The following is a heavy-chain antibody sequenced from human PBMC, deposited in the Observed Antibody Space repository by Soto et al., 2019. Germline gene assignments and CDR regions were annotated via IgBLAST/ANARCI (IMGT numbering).Heavy chain of an antibody. Sequence: QITLKESGPTLVKPTQTLTLTCTFSGFSLSTSGVGVGWIRQPPGKALEWLALIYCDDDKRYIPPLKSRLPITNEASKNQVVPTMTNMDPVNTATYDCAHTLGYRGWDGFDPWGQGTLVTVST. CDR1: GFSLSTSGVG. J-gene: IGHJ5*02. CDR3: AHTLGYRGWDGFDP. D-gene: IGHD6-13*01. CDR2: IYCDDDK. V-gene: IGHV2-5*02.